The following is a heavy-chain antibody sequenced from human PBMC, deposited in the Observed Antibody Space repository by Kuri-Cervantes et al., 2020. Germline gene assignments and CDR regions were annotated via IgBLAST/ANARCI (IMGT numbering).Heavy chain of an antibody. CDR3: ARGPFVVNDV. Sequence: GESLKISCAASSSTFRNYWMSWVRQAPGRGLEWVANMNEDGGEKNYVESVKGRFTISRDNAKNSLYLQMDSLRAEDTAVYYCARGPFVVNDVWGQGTTVTVSS. CDR2: MNEDGGEK. V-gene: IGHV3-7*01. D-gene: IGHD2-21*01. CDR1: SSTFRNYW. J-gene: IGHJ6*02.